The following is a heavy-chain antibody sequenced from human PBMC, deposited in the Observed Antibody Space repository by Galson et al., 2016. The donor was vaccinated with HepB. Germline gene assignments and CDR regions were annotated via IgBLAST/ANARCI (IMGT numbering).Heavy chain of an antibody. V-gene: IGHV3-30*18. Sequence: SLRLSCAASGFSFSRYAMHWVRQAPGKGLEWVAVISYHGNNQYYADSVKGRVTISRDNSKNTLDLQMNSLRVDDTAVYYCAKDACSGGTCFSGVWDFWGQGNLVTVSS. D-gene: IGHD2-15*01. J-gene: IGHJ4*02. CDR3: AKDACSGGTCFSGVWDF. CDR2: ISYHGNNQ. CDR1: GFSFSRYA.